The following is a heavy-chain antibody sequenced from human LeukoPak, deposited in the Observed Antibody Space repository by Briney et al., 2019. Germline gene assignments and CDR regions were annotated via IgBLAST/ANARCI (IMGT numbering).Heavy chain of an antibody. Sequence: ASVKVSCKASGYTFTGYYMHWVRQAPGQGLEWMGWINPNSGGTNYAQKFQGRVTMTRDTSISTAYMELSRLRSDGTAVYYCARGRIVGATIDYWGQGTLVTVSS. D-gene: IGHD1-26*01. CDR3: ARGRIVGATIDY. CDR1: GYTFTGYY. J-gene: IGHJ4*02. CDR2: INPNSGGT. V-gene: IGHV1-2*02.